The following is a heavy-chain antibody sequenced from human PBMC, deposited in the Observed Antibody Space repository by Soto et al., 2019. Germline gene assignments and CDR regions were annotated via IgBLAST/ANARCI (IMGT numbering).Heavy chain of an antibody. CDR2: ISAYNGNT. J-gene: IGHJ6*02. CDR1: GYTFTSYG. Sequence: QVQLVQSGAEVKKPGASVKVSCKASGYTFTSYGISWVRQAPGQGLEWMGWISAYNGNTNYAQKLQGRVTMTTDTSTSTAYMELRSLRSDDTAVYYCARVSAYDILYYYGMDVWGQGPTVTVSS. V-gene: IGHV1-18*01. D-gene: IGHD3-9*01. CDR3: ARVSAYDILYYYGMDV.